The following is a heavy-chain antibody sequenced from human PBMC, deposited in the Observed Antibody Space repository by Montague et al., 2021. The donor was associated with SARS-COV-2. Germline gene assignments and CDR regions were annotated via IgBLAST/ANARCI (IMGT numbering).Heavy chain of an antibody. V-gene: IGHV3-23*03. D-gene: IGHD3-3*01. CDR2: IYSGGSST. CDR1: GFTFSSYA. Sequence: SLRLSCAASGFTFSSYAMNWVRQAPGKGLEWVSVIYSGGSSTYYADSVEGRFTISRDNSKNTLYLQMNSLRAEDTAVYYCAKDVAIKHDFWSGYRYDAFDIWGQGTMVTVSS. J-gene: IGHJ3*02. CDR3: AKDVAIKHDFWSGYRYDAFDI.